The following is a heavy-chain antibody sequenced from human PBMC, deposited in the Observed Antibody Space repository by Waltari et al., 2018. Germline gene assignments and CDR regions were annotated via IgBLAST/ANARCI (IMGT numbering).Heavy chain of an antibody. CDR2: VRDDGSNT. V-gene: IGHV3-30*02. CDR1: GFTFSSYG. CDR3: AKVTAVEEPY. J-gene: IGHJ4*02. D-gene: IGHD6-19*01. Sequence: QVQLVESGGGVVQPGGSLRLSCAASGFTFSSYGMHWVRQAPGKGLEWVAFVRDDGSNTDYADSVKGRFTISRDNSKNTLYLQMNSLRAEDTAVYYCAKVTAVEEPYWGQGTLVTVSS.